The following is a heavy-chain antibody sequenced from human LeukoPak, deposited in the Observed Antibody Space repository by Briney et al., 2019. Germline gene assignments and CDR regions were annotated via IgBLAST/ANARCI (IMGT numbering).Heavy chain of an antibody. Sequence: SATLSLTCTVSGGSMSSGSSYWGWIRQPPGKGLEWIGTIYYSGSTYYNPSLKSRVTISADTSKNQFSLKLSSVTAADTAVYYCARTRGYSGYIDAFDIWGQGTMVTVFS. CDR3: ARTRGYSGYIDAFDI. CDR2: IYYSGST. D-gene: IGHD5-12*01. J-gene: IGHJ3*02. V-gene: IGHV4-39*01. CDR1: GGSMSSGSSY.